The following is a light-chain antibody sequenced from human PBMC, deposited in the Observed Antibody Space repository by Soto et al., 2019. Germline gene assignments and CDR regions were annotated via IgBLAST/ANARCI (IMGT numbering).Light chain of an antibody. J-gene: IGKJ1*01. CDR1: QSVSSNY. V-gene: IGKV3-20*01. Sequence: EIVLTQSPGTLSLSPGERATLSFRASQSVSSNYLAWYQQKPGQAPRLLIYGASSRATGIPDRFSGSGSGTDFTLTISRLEPEDFAVYYCQQYGSSLWTFGQGTKVDI. CDR2: GAS. CDR3: QQYGSSLWT.